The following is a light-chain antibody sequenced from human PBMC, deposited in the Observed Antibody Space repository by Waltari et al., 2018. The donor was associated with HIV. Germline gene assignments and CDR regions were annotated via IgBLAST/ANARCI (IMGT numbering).Light chain of an antibody. Sequence: QSALTQPPSASGSPGQSVTLSCTGTSSDVGGYKYVSWHQQHPGKAPKLMIYDVIKTPPGFPHLFSCSTSGNTASLTVSGLQPEDEADYYFSSHAGSNVVFGGVTRLTVL. CDR1: SSDVGGYKY. CDR2: DVI. J-gene: IGLJ2*01. CDR3: SSHAGSNVV. V-gene: IGLV2-8*01.